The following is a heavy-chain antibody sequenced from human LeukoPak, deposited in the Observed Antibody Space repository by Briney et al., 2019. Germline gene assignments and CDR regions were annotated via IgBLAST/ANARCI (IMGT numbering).Heavy chain of an antibody. D-gene: IGHD3-10*01. Sequence: PGGSLRLSWAASGCTFSNAWVSWVRQAPGKGLEWVGRIKSKTDGGTTDYAAPVKGRFTISRDDSKNTLYLQMNSLKTEDTAVYYCTTAYYGSGSYYNPAMDYWGQGTLVTVSS. J-gene: IGHJ4*02. CDR3: TTAYYGSGSYYNPAMDY. CDR2: IKSKTDGGTT. CDR1: GCTFSNAW. V-gene: IGHV3-15*01.